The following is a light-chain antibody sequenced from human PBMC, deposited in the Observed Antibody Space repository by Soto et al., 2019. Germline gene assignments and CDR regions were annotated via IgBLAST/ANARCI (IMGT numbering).Light chain of an antibody. V-gene: IGKV1-39*01. CDR1: QTTNNY. CDR2: AAS. Sequence: DIQMTQAPSSLSASVGYTARITCWASQTTNNYLNWYQLKPGKAPKLLIYAASTLQTGVPSRFTGTGSGTDFTLTIISLHPEDYATYFCQQSYSMTYDFGPGAK. J-gene: IGKJ2*01. CDR3: QQSYSMTYD.